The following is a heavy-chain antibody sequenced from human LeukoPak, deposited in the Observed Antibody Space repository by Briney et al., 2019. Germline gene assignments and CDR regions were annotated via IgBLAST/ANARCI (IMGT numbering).Heavy chain of an antibody. D-gene: IGHD3-22*01. V-gene: IGHV4-59*01. CDR2: IYYSGST. Sequence: SETLSLTCAVYGGSFSGYYWSWIRQPPGKGLEWIGYIYYSGSTNYNPSLKSRVTISVDTSKNQFSLKLSSVTAADTAVYYCARDSSGGNFDYWGQGTLVTVSS. CDR3: ARDSSGGNFDY. CDR1: GGSFSGYY. J-gene: IGHJ4*02.